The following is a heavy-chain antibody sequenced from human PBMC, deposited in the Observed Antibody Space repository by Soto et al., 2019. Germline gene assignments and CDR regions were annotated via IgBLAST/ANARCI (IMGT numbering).Heavy chain of an antibody. V-gene: IGHV1-69*13. D-gene: IGHD3-22*01. CDR3: ARGRPGYYYDSSGYYGEYYYYGMDV. Sequence: SVKVSCKASGGSFSSYAISWVRQAPGQGLEWMGGIIPIFGTANYAQKFQGRVTITADESTSTAYMELSSLRSEDTAVYYCARGRPGYYYDSSGYYGEYYYYGMDVWGQGTTVTVSS. CDR1: GGSFSSYA. CDR2: IIPIFGTA. J-gene: IGHJ6*02.